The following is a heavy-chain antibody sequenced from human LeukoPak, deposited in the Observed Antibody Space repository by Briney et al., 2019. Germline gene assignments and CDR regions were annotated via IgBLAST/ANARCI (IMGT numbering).Heavy chain of an antibody. Sequence: PGGSLRLSCAASGFNFKNYVVSWVRQAPGKGLQWISTITNTGTNTYYVDSVKGRFTISRDNSKNTLSLRMSSLRADDTAIYYCAKGVPMSSVVTAAFDVWGQGTMVIVSS. CDR1: GFNFKNYV. CDR2: ITNTGTNT. CDR3: AKGVPMSSVVTAAFDV. D-gene: IGHD4-23*01. J-gene: IGHJ3*01. V-gene: IGHV3-23*05.